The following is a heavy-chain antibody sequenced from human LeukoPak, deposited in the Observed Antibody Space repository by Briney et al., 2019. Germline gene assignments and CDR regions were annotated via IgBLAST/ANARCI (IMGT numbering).Heavy chain of an antibody. CDR3: ARGTRDFITMIVVVIPHFDY. Sequence: ASVKVSCKASGYTFTDYYMNWVRQAPGQGLEWMGWIHPNSGGTNYAQKFQGRVTMTRDTSISTAYMELSRLRSDDTAVYYCARGTRDFITMIVVVIPHFDYWGQGTLVTVSS. D-gene: IGHD3-22*01. J-gene: IGHJ4*02. CDR1: GYTFTDYY. CDR2: IHPNSGGT. V-gene: IGHV1-2*02.